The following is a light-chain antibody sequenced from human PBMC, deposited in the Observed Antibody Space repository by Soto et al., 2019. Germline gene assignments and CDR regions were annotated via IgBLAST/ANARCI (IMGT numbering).Light chain of an antibody. J-gene: IGKJ4*01. CDR1: QNVLNRANDKNY. CDR3: QQYFNTPLT. V-gene: IGKV4-1*01. CDR2: WAS. Sequence: DIVMTQSPDSLAVSLGERATINCKSSQNVLNRANDKNYIDWYQQKPGQPPKLLIYWASTRESDVPDRFSGSGSATDFTLTISSLQAGDVAVYFCQQYFNTPLTFGGGTKVEIK.